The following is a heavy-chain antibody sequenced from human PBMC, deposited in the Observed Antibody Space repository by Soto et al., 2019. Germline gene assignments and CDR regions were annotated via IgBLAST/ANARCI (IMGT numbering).Heavy chain of an antibody. CDR1: GGTFSSYT. V-gene: IGHV1-69*02. Sequence: QVQLVQSGAEVKKPGSSVKVSCKASGGTFSSYTISWVRQAPGQGLEWMGRIIPILGIANYAQKFQGRVTITADKSTSTAYMELSSLRSEDTAVYYCARGCSGGSCYYPYYYYGMDVWGQGTTVTVSS. D-gene: IGHD2-15*01. CDR2: IIPILGIA. J-gene: IGHJ6*02. CDR3: ARGCSGGSCYYPYYYYGMDV.